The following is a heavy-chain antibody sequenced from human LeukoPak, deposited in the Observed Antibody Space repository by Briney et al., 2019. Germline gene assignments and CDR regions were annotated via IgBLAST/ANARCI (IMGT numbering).Heavy chain of an antibody. D-gene: IGHD3-10*01. J-gene: IGHJ4*02. V-gene: IGHV3-7*01. CDR2: IKQDGSEK. CDR3: ARDQGLWFGGTGFDY. CDR1: GFTFSSYW. Sequence: GGSLRLSCAASGFTFSSYWMSWVRQAPGKGLEWVANIKQDGSEKYYVDSVKGRFTISRDNAKNSLYLQMNSLRAEDTAVYYCARDQGLWFGGTGFDYWGQGTLVTVSS.